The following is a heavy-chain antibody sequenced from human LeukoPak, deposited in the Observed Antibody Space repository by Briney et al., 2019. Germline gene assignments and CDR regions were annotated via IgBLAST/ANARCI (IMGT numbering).Heavy chain of an antibody. CDR1: GYTFTSYG. J-gene: IGHJ1*01. V-gene: IGHV1-18*01. CDR3: ARGIYDSSDFEYLQH. CDR2: ISAYNGNT. Sequence: ASVKVSCKASGYTFTSYGISWVRQAPGQGLEWMGWISAYNGNTNYAQKLQGRVTMTTDTSTSTAYMELRSLRSDDTAVYYCARGIYDSSDFEYLQHWGQGTLVTVSS. D-gene: IGHD3-22*01.